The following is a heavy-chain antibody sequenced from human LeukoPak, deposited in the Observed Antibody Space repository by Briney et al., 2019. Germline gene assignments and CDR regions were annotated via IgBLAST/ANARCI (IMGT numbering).Heavy chain of an antibody. D-gene: IGHD3-22*01. CDR3: ARGDYYDSSGYYAYFDY. CDR1: GGSISSYY. V-gene: IGHV4-59*01. Sequence: PSETLSLTCTVSGGSISSYYWSWIRQPPGKGLEWIGDIYYSGSTNYNPSLKSRVTISVDTTKNQFSLKLSSVTAADTAVYYCARGDYYDSSGYYAYFDYWGQGTLVTVSS. CDR2: IYYSGST. J-gene: IGHJ4*02.